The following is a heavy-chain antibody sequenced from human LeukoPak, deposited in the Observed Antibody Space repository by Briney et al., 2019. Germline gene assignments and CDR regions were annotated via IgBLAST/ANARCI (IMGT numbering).Heavy chain of an antibody. Sequence: SETLSLTCIVSGGSIGSYYWNWIRQPPGEGLEWIGDIYYSGSTNYNPSLKSRVTISADTSKNQFSLTLDSVTAADTAVYYCARGYGVNSRDLGAFDIWGQGTMVTVSS. CDR1: GGSIGSYY. J-gene: IGHJ3*02. CDR3: ARGYGVNSRDLGAFDI. CDR2: IYYSGST. V-gene: IGHV4-59*01. D-gene: IGHD4-23*01.